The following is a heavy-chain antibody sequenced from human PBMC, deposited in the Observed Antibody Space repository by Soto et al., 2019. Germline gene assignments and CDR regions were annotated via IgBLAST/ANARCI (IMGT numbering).Heavy chain of an antibody. Sequence: GESLKISCKGSGYSFTSYWIGWVRQMPGKGLEWMGIIYPGDSDTRYSPSFQGQVTISADKSISTAYLQWSSLKASDTAMYYCARLSFGAGATGGDAFDIWGQGTMVTVS. CDR2: IYPGDSDT. CDR1: GYSFTSYW. V-gene: IGHV5-51*01. CDR3: ARLSFGAGATGGDAFDI. D-gene: IGHD1-1*01. J-gene: IGHJ3*02.